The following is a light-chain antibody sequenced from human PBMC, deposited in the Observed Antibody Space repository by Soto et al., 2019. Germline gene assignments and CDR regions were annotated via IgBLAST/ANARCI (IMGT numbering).Light chain of an antibody. CDR1: NSNIGNNY. J-gene: IGLJ2*01. Sequence: QSVLTQPPSVSAAPGQKVTISCSGSNSNIGNNYVSWYQQFPGTAPKVLIYDNTNRPSGVSVRFSGSKSGTSASLAISGLQAEDEADYYCQSFDKYLSAVVFGGGTKLTVL. CDR3: QSFDKYLSAVV. CDR2: DNT. V-gene: IGLV1-40*01.